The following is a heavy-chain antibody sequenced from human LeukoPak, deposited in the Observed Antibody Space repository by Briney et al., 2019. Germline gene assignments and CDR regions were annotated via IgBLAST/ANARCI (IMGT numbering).Heavy chain of an antibody. CDR2: IYSGGST. D-gene: IGHD4-17*01. Sequence: PGGSLRLSCAASGFTVSSNYMSWVRQAPGKGLEWVSVIYSGGSTYYADTVKGRFTISRDNSKNTLYLQMNSLRAEDTAVYYCARAGYGDYGDYYYGMDVWGQGTTVTVSS. J-gene: IGHJ6*02. V-gene: IGHV3-53*01. CDR1: GFTVSSNY. CDR3: ARAGYGDYGDYYYGMDV.